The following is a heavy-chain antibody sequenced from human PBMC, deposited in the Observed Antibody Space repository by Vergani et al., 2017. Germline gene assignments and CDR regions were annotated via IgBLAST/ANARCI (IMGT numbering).Heavy chain of an antibody. D-gene: IGHD3-9*01. CDR1: GGSFSGYY. Sequence: QVQLQQWGAGLLKPSETLSLTCAVYGGSFSGYYWSWIRQPPGKGLEWIGEINHSGSTNYNPSLKSRVTISVDTSKNQFSLKLSSVTAADTAVYYCARHSGDILTGYYKWYFDYWGQGTLVTVSS. V-gene: IGHV4-34*01. J-gene: IGHJ4*02. CDR2: INHSGST. CDR3: ARHSGDILTGYYKWYFDY.